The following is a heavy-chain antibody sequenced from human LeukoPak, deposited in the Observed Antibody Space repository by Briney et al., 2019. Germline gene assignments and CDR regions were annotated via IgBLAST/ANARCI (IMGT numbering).Heavy chain of an antibody. Sequence: ASVKVSCKVSGYTLTELSMHWVRQAPGKGLEWMGGFDPEDGETIYAQKFQGRVTMTEDTSTDTAYMELSSLRSEDTAVYYCATGPARLYGPGSSPSYYYYGMDVWGQGTTVTVSS. CDR3: ATGPARLYGPGSSPSYYYYGMDV. CDR1: GYTLTELS. CDR2: FDPEDGET. J-gene: IGHJ6*02. V-gene: IGHV1-24*01. D-gene: IGHD3-10*01.